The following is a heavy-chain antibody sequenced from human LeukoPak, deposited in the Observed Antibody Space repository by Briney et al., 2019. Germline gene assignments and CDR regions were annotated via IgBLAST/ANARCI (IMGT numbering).Heavy chain of an antibody. D-gene: IGHD3-10*01. J-gene: IGHJ3*02. Sequence: AGGSLRLSCAASKFTFSSHDMHWVRQAPGKGLEWVSFISSRGGTIYLADSVKGRFTISRDNARNSLYLQMNSLRAEDTALYYCVRDDGGSTFDTSGQGTMVTVSS. CDR2: ISSRGGTI. CDR3: VRDDGGSTFDT. CDR1: KFTFSSHD. V-gene: IGHV3-48*03.